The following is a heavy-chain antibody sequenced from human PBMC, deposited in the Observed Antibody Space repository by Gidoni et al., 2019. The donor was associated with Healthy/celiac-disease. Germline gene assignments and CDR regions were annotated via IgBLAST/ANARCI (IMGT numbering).Heavy chain of an antibody. D-gene: IGHD3-22*01. Sequence: EVQLLESGGGLVQPGGSLRLSCAASGFTFSSYAMSWVRQAPGKGLEWVSAISGSGGSTYYADSVKGRFTISRDNSKNTLYLQMNSLRAEDTAVYYCAKRSGLTMIVVVIGHPFDYWGQGTLVTVSS. CDR2: ISGSGGST. CDR1: GFTFSSYA. J-gene: IGHJ4*02. CDR3: AKRSGLTMIVVVIGHPFDY. V-gene: IGHV3-23*01.